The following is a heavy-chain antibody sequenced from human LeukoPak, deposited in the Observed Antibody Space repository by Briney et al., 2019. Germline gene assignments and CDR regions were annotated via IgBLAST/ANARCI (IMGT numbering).Heavy chain of an antibody. D-gene: IGHD2-15*01. V-gene: IGHV4-34*01. Sequence: SETLSLTCAVYGGSYSGYYWSWIRQPPGKGLEWIGEINHSGSTNYNPSLKSRVTISVDTSKNQFPLKLSSVTAADTAVYYCSVVAAKNWFDPWGQGTLVTVSS. CDR1: GGSYSGYY. CDR2: INHSGST. J-gene: IGHJ5*02. CDR3: SVVAAKNWFDP.